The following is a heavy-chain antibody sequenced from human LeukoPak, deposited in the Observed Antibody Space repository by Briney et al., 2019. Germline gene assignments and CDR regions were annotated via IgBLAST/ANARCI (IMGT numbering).Heavy chain of an antibody. CDR1: GVSISSGGYY. Sequence: SETLSLTCTVSGVSISSGGYYWSWIRQHPGKGLEWIGYIYYSGSTYYNPSLKSRFTISVDTSKNQFSLKLSSVTAADTAVYYCARESIAVDSYDYWGQGTLVTVSS. V-gene: IGHV4-31*03. CDR2: IYYSGST. CDR3: ARESIAVDSYDY. J-gene: IGHJ4*02. D-gene: IGHD6-19*01.